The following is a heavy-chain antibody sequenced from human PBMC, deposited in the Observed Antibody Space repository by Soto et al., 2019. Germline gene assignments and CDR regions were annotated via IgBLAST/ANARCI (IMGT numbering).Heavy chain of an antibody. CDR2: ISGSGDST. CDR3: ERDGRDFPYYYYGMDV. CDR1: GFTFSSYA. D-gene: IGHD1-26*01. V-gene: IGHV3-23*01. Sequence: HPGGSLRLSCAASGFTFSSYAMSWVRQAPGKGLEWVSAISGSGDSTYYADSVKGRFTISRDNSKNTLYLQMNSLRAEDTAVYYCERDGRDFPYYYYGMDVWGQGTTVTVSS. J-gene: IGHJ6*02.